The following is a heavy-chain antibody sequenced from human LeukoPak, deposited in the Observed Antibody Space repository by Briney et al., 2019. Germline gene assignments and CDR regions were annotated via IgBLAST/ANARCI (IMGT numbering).Heavy chain of an antibody. CDR2: FDPEDHKT. V-gene: IGHV1-24*01. CDR3: ATGDIAMASNYFDY. CDR1: GYTLTEFC. Sequence: GASVKVSCKVSGYTLTEFCVHWVRQAPGEGLEWMGGFDPEDHKTNYAQKFQGRVTMTEDTSTDTAYMELSSLESEDTAVYYCATGDIAMASNYFDYWGQGTLVTVSS. D-gene: IGHD5-18*01. J-gene: IGHJ4*02.